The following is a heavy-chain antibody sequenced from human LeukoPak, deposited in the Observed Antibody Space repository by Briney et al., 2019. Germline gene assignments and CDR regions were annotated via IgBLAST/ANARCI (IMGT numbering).Heavy chain of an antibody. CDR2: IIPISGTA. CDR1: GGTFSSYA. CDR3: ARGLLRYFDWFFDY. J-gene: IGHJ4*02. D-gene: IGHD3-9*01. Sequence: WASVKVSCKASGGTFSSYAISWVRQAPGQGLEWMGGIIPISGTANYAQKFQGRVTITADKSTSTAYMELSSLRSEDTAVYYCARGLLRYFDWFFDYWGQGTLVTVSS. V-gene: IGHV1-69*06.